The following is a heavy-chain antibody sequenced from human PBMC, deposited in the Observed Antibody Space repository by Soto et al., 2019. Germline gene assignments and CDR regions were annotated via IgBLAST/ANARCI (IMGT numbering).Heavy chain of an antibody. J-gene: IGHJ2*01. CDR1: GGSMTSYY. D-gene: IGHD3-3*01. Sequence: ASETLSLTCTVSGGSMTSYYWSWVRQPPGKGLEWIGYIYYTGTTDYNPSLNSRVTMSADTSKNQFSLKLTSVTAADTAFYYCTRAYFDFSSGYSPYWYFDLWGRGTLVTVSS. CDR3: TRAYFDFSSGYSPYWYFDL. CDR2: IYYTGTT. V-gene: IGHV4-59*01.